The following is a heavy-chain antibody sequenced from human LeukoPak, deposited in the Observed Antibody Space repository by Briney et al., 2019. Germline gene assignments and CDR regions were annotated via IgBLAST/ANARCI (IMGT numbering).Heavy chain of an antibody. CDR1: GGSINNYY. Sequence: SETLSLTCTVSGGSINNYYWTWIRQPAGKGLEWIGRIYSSGKTNYNPSLKSRVTMSVDTSNNQFSLKLSSVTAADTAVYYCARACPEAAAGPHYFDYWGQGTLVTVSS. V-gene: IGHV4-4*07. D-gene: IGHD6-13*01. CDR3: ARACPEAAAGPHYFDY. J-gene: IGHJ4*02. CDR2: IYSSGKT.